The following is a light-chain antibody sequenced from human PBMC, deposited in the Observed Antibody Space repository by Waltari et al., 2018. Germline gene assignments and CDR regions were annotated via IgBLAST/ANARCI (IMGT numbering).Light chain of an antibody. CDR1: NSDVGGYNY. Sequence: QSALTQPASVSGSPGQSIILSCTGTNSDVGGYNYVSWYQQRPGEVPKLLIYDVAKRPSVVSDRFSGAKSGNTASLTISGLLPEDEAGYYCCSYAGTNSLVFGGGTRLTVL. CDR3: CSYAGTNSLV. J-gene: IGLJ2*01. CDR2: DVA. V-gene: IGLV2-23*02.